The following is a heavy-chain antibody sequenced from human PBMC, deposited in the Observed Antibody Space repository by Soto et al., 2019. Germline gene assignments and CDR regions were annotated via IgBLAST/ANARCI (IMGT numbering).Heavy chain of an antibody. V-gene: IGHV1-69*13. D-gene: IGHD4-17*01. CDR2: IIPIFGTA. Sequence: GASVKVSCKASGGTFSSYAISWVRQAPGQGLEWMGGIIPIFGTANYAQKFQGRVTITADESTSTAYMELSSLRSEDTAVYYCARDFVLGTRYGDTRGILDYWGQGTLVTVSS. CDR1: GGTFSSYA. CDR3: ARDFVLGTRYGDTRGILDY. J-gene: IGHJ4*02.